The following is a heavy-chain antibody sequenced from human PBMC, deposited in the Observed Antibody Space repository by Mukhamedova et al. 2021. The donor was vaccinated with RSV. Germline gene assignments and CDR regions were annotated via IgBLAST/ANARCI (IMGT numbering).Heavy chain of an antibody. V-gene: IGHV4-4*07. Sequence: TNYSPSLESRVTVSVDTSKNQFSLRLNSVNAADTAVSYFARDHRRVPKTVVDPFDVWGQGTMVTVSS. CDR3: ARDHRRVPKTVVDPFDV. D-gene: IGHD1-14*01. CDR2: T. J-gene: IGHJ3*01.